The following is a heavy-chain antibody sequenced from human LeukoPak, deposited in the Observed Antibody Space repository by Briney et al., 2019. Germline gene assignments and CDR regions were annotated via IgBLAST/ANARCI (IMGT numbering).Heavy chain of an antibody. CDR2: IYYSGST. V-gene: IGHV4-39*07. CDR3: ARRVVTAINWFDP. CDR1: GGSISSSSYY. D-gene: IGHD2-21*02. J-gene: IGHJ5*02. Sequence: SETLSLTCTVSGGSISSSSYYWGWIRQPPGKGLEWIGSIYYSGSTNYNPSLKSRVTISVDTSKNQFSLKLSSVTAADTAVYYCARRVVTAINWFDPWGQGTLVTVSS.